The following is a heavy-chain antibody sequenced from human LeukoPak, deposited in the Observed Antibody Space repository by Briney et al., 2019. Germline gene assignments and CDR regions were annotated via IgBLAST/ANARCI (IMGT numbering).Heavy chain of an antibody. D-gene: IGHD3-16*01. CDR1: GFTFSSYE. V-gene: IGHV3-48*03. CDR2: ISSSGSTI. Sequence: GGSLRLSCAASGFTFSSYEMNWVRQAPGKGLEWVSYISSSGSTIYYADSVKGRFTISRDNAKNSLYLQMNSLRAEDTAVYYCARAFMTFGGVVLHFDYWGQGTLVTVSS. CDR3: ARAFMTFGGVVLHFDY. J-gene: IGHJ4*02.